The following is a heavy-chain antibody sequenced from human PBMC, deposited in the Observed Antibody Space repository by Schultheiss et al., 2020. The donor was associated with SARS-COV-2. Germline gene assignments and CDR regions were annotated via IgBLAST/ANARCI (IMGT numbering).Heavy chain of an antibody. D-gene: IGHD2-2*01. V-gene: IGHV3-30*18. Sequence: GGSLRLSCAASGFTFSSYGMHWVRQAPGKGLEWVAVISYDGSNKYYADSVKGRFTISRDNSKNTLYLQMNSLRAEDTAVYYCAKDPRYCSSTSCVSYYYYYYGMDVWGQGTTVTVSS. CDR2: ISYDGSNK. CDR1: GFTFSSYG. CDR3: AKDPRYCSSTSCVSYYYYYYGMDV. J-gene: IGHJ6*02.